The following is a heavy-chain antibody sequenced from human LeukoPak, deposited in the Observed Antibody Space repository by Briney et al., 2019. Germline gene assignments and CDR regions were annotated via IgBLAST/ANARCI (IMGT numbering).Heavy chain of an antibody. CDR2: ISSSGSTI. Sequence: GGSLRLSCAASGFTFSDYYMSWIRQAPGKGLEWVSYISSSGSTIYYADSVKGRFTISRDNAKNSLYLQMNSLRAEDTAVYYCARAFSITMVRGVMGYWGQGTLVTVSS. V-gene: IGHV3-11*01. CDR1: GFTFSDYY. CDR3: ARAFSITMVRGVMGY. D-gene: IGHD3-10*01. J-gene: IGHJ4*02.